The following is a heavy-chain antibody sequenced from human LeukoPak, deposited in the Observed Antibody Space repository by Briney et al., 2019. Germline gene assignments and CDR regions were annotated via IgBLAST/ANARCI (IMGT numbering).Heavy chain of an antibody. CDR3: ANEYYYDSSGYYPSVY. CDR2: ISGSGGST. J-gene: IGHJ4*02. D-gene: IGHD3-22*01. CDR1: GFTFSSYA. Sequence: GGSLRLSCAASGFTFSSYAMSWVRQAPGKGLEWVSAISGSGGSTYYADSVKGRFTISRDNSKNTLYLQMNSLRAEDTAVYYCANEYYYDSSGYYPSVYWGQGTLVTVSS. V-gene: IGHV3-23*01.